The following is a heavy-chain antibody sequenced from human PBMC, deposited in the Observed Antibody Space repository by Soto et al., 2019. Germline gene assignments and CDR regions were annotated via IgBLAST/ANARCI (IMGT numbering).Heavy chain of an antibody. J-gene: IGHJ6*02. D-gene: IGHD3-22*01. V-gene: IGHV1-18*01. Sequence: QVQLVQSGGEVKKPGASVKVSCTASGYTFTTYDLSWVRQAPGQGLEWMGWVSAYNGNTNYAKNLQGRVTMTTDTSTSTAYMELRSLRSDDTAVYYCETVIGYCYRMDEWGQGTTVTVSS. CDR3: ETVIGYCYRMDE. CDR1: GYTFTTYD. CDR2: VSAYNGNT.